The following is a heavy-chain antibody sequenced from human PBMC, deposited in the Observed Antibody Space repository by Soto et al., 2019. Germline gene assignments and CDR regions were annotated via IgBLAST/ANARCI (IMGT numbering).Heavy chain of an antibody. V-gene: IGHV4-59*01. CDR3: ARYFDSSGLLDY. D-gene: IGHD3-22*01. J-gene: IGHJ4*02. Sequence: QVQLQESGPGLVKPSETLYLSCTVSGASISTYYWSWIRQPPGKGLEFLGHIYYNGRSHYSPSLESRVTISVDSSKNPFSLKLTSVTASYTAVYYCARYFDSSGLLDYWGQGTLVTVSS. CDR2: IYYNGRS. CDR1: GASISTYY.